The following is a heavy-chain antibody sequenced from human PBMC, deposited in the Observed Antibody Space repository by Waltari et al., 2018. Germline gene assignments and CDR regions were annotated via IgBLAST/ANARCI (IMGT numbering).Heavy chain of an antibody. V-gene: IGHV4-39*01. CDR2: SYYSGST. CDR1: GGSISSSSYY. J-gene: IGHJ5*02. Sequence: QLQLQESGPGLVKPSETLSLTCTVSGGSISSSSYYWGWIRQPPGKGLEWIGSSYYSGSTYSNPSLKSLVTISGDTSKNQFSLKLSSATAADTAVYYCARLGPWFDPWGQGTLVTVSS. CDR3: ARLGPWFDP.